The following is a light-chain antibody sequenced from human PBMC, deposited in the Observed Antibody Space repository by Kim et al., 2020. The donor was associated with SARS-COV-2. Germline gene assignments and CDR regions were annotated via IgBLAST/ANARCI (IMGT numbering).Light chain of an antibody. Sequence: LSPGKRATLACRASQSVRSTFLAWNQQQPGQAPRLLIYGASTRATGIPDRFSGSGSGTDFTLTITRLEPEDFAVYYCQQYGTSPTTFGRGTKLEI. CDR2: GAS. V-gene: IGKV3-20*01. J-gene: IGKJ2*01. CDR1: QSVRSTF. CDR3: QQYGTSPTT.